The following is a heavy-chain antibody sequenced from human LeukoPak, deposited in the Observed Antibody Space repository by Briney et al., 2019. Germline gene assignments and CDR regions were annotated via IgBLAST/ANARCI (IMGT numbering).Heavy chain of an antibody. CDR3: ARPYYYDSRIDP. D-gene: IGHD3-22*01. CDR1: GGSISSGDYY. Sequence: PSETLSLTWTVSGGSISSGDYYWSWIRQPPGKGLDWIAYMYYSGSTYYNPSLKSRVTMSADTSKNQLSLKLSSVTAADTAVYYCARPYYYDSRIDPWGQGILVTVSS. J-gene: IGHJ5*02. V-gene: IGHV4-30-4*01. CDR2: MYYSGST.